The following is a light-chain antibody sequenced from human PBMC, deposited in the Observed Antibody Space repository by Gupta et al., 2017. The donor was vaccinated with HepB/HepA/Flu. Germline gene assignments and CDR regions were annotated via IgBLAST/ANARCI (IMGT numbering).Light chain of an antibody. CDR3: QSADSSRGV. V-gene: IGLV3-25*03. Sequence: SYELTQPPSVSVSPGQTARITCSGDALPKQYAYWYQQKPGQDPVVVIYKDSERPSGIPERFSGSSSGTTVTLTIRGGQAEDEADYYCQSADSSRGVFGGGTKLTVL. J-gene: IGLJ2*01. CDR2: KDS. CDR1: ALPKQY.